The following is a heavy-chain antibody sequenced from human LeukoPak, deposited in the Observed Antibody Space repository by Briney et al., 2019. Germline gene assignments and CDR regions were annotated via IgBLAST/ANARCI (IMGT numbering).Heavy chain of an antibody. V-gene: IGHV1-18*01. Sequence: ASVKVSCKASGYTLTRYGVSWVRQAPGQGLEWMGWISAYNGNKKYSQKFQGRVTMTTDTSTSAAYMELWSLRSDDTAVYYCARDGDTYCSSTSCQSGYYYYGMDVWGQGTTVTVSS. CDR3: ARDGDTYCSSTSCQSGYYYYGMDV. D-gene: IGHD2-2*01. J-gene: IGHJ6*02. CDR1: GYTLTRYG. CDR2: ISAYNGNK.